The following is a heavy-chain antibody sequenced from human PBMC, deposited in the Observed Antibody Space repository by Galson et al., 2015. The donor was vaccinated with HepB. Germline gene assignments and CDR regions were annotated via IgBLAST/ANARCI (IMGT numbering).Heavy chain of an antibody. Sequence: SVKVSCKASGYTFTSYAMHWVRQAPGQRLEWMGWINAGNGNTKYSQKFQGRVTITRDTSASTAYMELSSLRSEDTAVYYCARDRVAAAVSRSGSPSSYWGQGTLVTVSS. CDR1: GYTFTSYA. CDR2: INAGNGNT. CDR3: ARDRVAAAVSRSGSPSSY. J-gene: IGHJ4*02. V-gene: IGHV1-3*01. D-gene: IGHD6-13*01.